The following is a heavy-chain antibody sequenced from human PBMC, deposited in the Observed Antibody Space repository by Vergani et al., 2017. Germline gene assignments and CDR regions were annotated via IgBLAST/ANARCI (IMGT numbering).Heavy chain of an antibody. J-gene: IGHJ6*03. CDR2: IRSKANSYAT. Sequence: EVQLVESGGGLVQPGGSLKLSCAASGFTFSGSAMHWVRQASGKGLEWVGRIRSKANSYATAYVASVKGRFTISRDDSKNTAYLQMNSLKTEDTAVYYCTRSGWTHTFYYYYMDVWGKGTTVTVSS. CDR3: TRSGWTHTFYYYYMDV. D-gene: IGHD3-10*01. V-gene: IGHV3-73*02. CDR1: GFTFSGSA.